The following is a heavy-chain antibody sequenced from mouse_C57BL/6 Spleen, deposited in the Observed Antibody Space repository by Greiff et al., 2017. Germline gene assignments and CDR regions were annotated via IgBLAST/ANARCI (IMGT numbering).Heavy chain of an antibody. Sequence: VKLVESGPGLVAPSQSLSITCTVSGFSLTSYGVDWVRQPPGKGLEWLGVIWGGGSTNYNSALMSRLSISKDNSKSQVFLKMNSLQTDDTAMYYCAKHETDYYGSRGYAMDYWGQGTSVTVSS. CDR3: AKHETDYYGSRGYAMDY. D-gene: IGHD1-1*01. V-gene: IGHV2-9*01. J-gene: IGHJ4*01. CDR2: IWGGGST. CDR1: GFSLTSYG.